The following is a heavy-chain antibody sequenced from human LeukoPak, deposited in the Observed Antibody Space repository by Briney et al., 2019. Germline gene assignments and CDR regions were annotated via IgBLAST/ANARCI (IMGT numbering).Heavy chain of an antibody. J-gene: IGHJ6*03. CDR2: ISSSSSTI. CDR1: GFTFSSYS. Sequence: GGSLRLSCAASGFTFSSYSMNWVRQAPGKGLEWVSSISSSSSTIYYADSVKGRFTISRDNAKNSLYLQMNSLRAEDTAVYYCARDARYVLRFLEWEYYYYYMDVWGKGTTVTVSS. V-gene: IGHV3-48*01. D-gene: IGHD3-3*01. CDR3: ARDARYVLRFLEWEYYYYYMDV.